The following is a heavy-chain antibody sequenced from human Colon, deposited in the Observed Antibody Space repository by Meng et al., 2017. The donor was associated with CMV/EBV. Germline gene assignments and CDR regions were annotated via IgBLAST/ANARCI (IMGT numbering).Heavy chain of an antibody. CDR2: IWHDGSNK. V-gene: IGHV3-33*01. D-gene: IGHD3-10*01. J-gene: IGHJ6*02. CDR3: ATDTLARGVIEYFYGMDV. Sequence: GESLKISCAASGFTFSSYGMHWVRQAPGKGLEWVAVIWHDGSNKYYADSVKGRFTISRDNSKNTLYLQMNSLRAEDTAVYYCATDTLARGVIEYFYGMDVWGQGTTVTVSS. CDR1: GFTFSSYG.